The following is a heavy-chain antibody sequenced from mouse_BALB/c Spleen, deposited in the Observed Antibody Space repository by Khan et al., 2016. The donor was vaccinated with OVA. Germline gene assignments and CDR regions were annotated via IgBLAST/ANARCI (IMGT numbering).Heavy chain of an antibody. D-gene: IGHD4-1*01. CDR1: GYRFTSYI. V-gene: IGHV1S136*01. CDR2: INPYNGAT. Sequence: MQLEESGPELVKPGTSVKMSCKASGYRFTSYIIHWVKQRPGQGLEWIGYINPYNGATKYNEKFKGKATLTSDKSSNTAYMELSSLTSEDSAVYYGARGNWQSYYFDYWGQGTTLTVSS. CDR3: ARGNWQSYYFDY. J-gene: IGHJ2*01.